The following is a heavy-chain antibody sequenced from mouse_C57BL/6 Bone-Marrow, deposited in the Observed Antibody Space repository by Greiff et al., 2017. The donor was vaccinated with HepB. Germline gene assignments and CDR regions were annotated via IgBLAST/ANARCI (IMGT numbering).Heavy chain of an antibody. J-gene: IGHJ2*01. CDR2: IYPGDGDT. V-gene: IGHV1-80*01. CDR1: GYAFSSYW. Sequence: QVQLQQSGAELVKPGASVKISCKASGYAFSSYWLNWVKQRPGKGLEWIGQIYPGDGDTNYNGKFKGKATLTADKSSRTASMQLSSLTSEDSAVYFCARKILDGSSYFDYWGPGTTLTVSS. CDR3: ARKILDGSSYFDY. D-gene: IGHD1-1*01.